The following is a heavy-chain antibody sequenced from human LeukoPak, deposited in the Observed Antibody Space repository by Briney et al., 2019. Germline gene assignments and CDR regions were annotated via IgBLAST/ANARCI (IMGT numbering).Heavy chain of an antibody. Sequence: SETLSLTCTVSGGSISSYYWSWIRQPAGKGLEWIGRIYTSGSTNYNPSLKSRVTISVDTSKNQFSLKLSSVTAADTAVYYCARTAKGGTYYYDSSGYHNDAFDIWGQGTMVTVSS. D-gene: IGHD3-22*01. CDR2: IYTSGST. J-gene: IGHJ3*02. V-gene: IGHV4-4*07. CDR1: GGSISSYY. CDR3: ARTAKGGTYYYDSSGYHNDAFDI.